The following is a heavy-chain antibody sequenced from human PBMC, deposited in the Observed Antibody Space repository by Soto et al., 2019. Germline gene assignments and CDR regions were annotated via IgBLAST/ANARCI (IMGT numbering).Heavy chain of an antibody. J-gene: IGHJ6*02. V-gene: IGHV1-46*01. CDR1: GYTFIDYC. CDR3: ARDRVFGVDAMDV. D-gene: IGHD3-3*01. Sequence: ASVKVSCKASGYTFIDYCMHWVRQAPGEGFEWMGIINPSGDSTTYAQKFQGRLTVTSDTSTSTVYMELSSLRSEDTAVYFCARDRVFGVDAMDVWGQGTTVTVSS. CDR2: INPSGDST.